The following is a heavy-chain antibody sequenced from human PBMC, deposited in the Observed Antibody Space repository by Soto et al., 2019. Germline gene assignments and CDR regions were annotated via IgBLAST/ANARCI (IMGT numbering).Heavy chain of an antibody. Sequence: GGSLRLSCAASGFTFSSYDMHWVRQATGKGLEWVSAIGTAGDTYYPGSVKGRFTISRENAKNSLYLQMNSLRAEDTAVYYCVNWNPASSAFDIWGQGTMVTVSS. CDR1: GFTFSSYD. D-gene: IGHD1-1*01. J-gene: IGHJ3*02. V-gene: IGHV3-13*01. CDR3: VNWNPASSAFDI. CDR2: IGTAGDT.